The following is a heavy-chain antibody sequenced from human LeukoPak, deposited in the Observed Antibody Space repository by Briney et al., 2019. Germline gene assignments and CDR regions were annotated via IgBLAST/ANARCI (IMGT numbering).Heavy chain of an antibody. V-gene: IGHV3-21*01. Sequence: GGSLRLSCAASGFTFSSYSMNWVRQAPGKGLEWVSSIRSSSSYIYYADSVKGRFTISRDNAKNSLYLQMNSLRAEDTAVYYCARSDSIAFDIWGQGTMVTVSS. J-gene: IGHJ3*02. D-gene: IGHD2-21*01. CDR2: IRSSSSYI. CDR3: ARSDSIAFDI. CDR1: GFTFSSYS.